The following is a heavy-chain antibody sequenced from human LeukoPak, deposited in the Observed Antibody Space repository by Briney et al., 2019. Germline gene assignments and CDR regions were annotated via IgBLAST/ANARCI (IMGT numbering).Heavy chain of an antibody. CDR2: INPNRGGT. CDR1: GYTFTSYY. J-gene: IGHJ4*02. D-gene: IGHD2-15*01. V-gene: IGHV1-2*02. CDR3: ARGASLPVALFDF. Sequence: GASVKVSCKASGYTFTSYYVHWVRQAPGQGLEWMGWINPNRGGTNYAQRVQGTVTMTRYPSITTAYMELTRLRSDDTAVYYCARGASLPVALFDFWGQGTLVTVSS.